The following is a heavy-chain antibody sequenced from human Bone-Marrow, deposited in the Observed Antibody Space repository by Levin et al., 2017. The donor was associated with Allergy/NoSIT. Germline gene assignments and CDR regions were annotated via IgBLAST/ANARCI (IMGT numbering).Heavy chain of an antibody. Sequence: TASETLSLTCTVSGGSITNQYWSWIRQPPAKGLEWIGYVFYSGTTNYNPSLKSRLTISVDTSRNQFSLRLSSVTAADTAVYYCARLGPGYIYGGYYYMDVWGKGTTVTVSS. V-gene: IGHV4-59*11. CDR3: ARLGPGYIYGGYYYMDV. D-gene: IGHD5-18*01. CDR1: GGSITNQY. J-gene: IGHJ6*03. CDR2: VFYSGTT.